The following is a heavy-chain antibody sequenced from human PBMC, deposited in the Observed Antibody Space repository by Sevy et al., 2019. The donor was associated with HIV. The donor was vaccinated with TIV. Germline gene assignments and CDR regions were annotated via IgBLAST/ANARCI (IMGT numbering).Heavy chain of an antibody. Sequence: GGSLRLSCAASGFTFSNYWMSWVRQAPGKGLEWVANIKQDGSEKYYVDTVKGRLTISRDKVKNSLYLQMNSLRAEDTAVYYCARPYRTDPFYYSGSGGYYYPSYFDYWGQGTLVTVSS. CDR3: ARPYRTDPFYYSGSGGYYYPSYFDY. D-gene: IGHD3-22*01. J-gene: IGHJ4*02. CDR2: IKQDGSEK. V-gene: IGHV3-7*01. CDR1: GFTFSNYW.